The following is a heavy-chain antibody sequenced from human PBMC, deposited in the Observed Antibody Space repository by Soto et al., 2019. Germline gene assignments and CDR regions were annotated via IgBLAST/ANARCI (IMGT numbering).Heavy chain of an antibody. J-gene: IGHJ4*02. D-gene: IGHD3-16*01. CDR3: AREFGRKVDY. Sequence: PSETLSLTCTVSGGSISSYYWSWIRQPPGKGPEWIGYIYYSGSTNYNPSLKSRVTISVDTSKNQFSLKLSSVTAADTAVYYCAREFGRKVDYWGQGTLVTVS. V-gene: IGHV4-59*01. CDR1: GGSISSYY. CDR2: IYYSGST.